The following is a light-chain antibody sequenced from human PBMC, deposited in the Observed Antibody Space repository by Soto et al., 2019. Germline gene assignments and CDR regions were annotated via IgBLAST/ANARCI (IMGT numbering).Light chain of an antibody. V-gene: IGLV2-14*01. J-gene: IGLJ2*01. CDR1: SSDVGGYNY. CDR2: EVS. Sequence: QSALTQPASLSGSTGQSITISCTGTSSDVGGYNYVSWYQQHPGKAPKLMIYEVSNRPSGVSNRFSGSKSGNTASLTIYGLQAEDEADYYCSSYTSSSTLVFGGGTKLTVL. CDR3: SSYTSSSTLV.